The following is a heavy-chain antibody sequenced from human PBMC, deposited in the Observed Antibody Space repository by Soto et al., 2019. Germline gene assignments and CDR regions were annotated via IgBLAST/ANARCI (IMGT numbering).Heavy chain of an antibody. J-gene: IGHJ6*02. CDR2: IYPGDSDT. Sequence: PGESLKISCKGSGYSFTSYWIGWVRQMPGKGLEWMGIIYPGDSDTRYSPSFQGQVTISADKSISTAYLQWSSLKASDTAMYYCARHDTAMADYYYYGMDVWGQGTTVTVSS. D-gene: IGHD5-18*01. V-gene: IGHV5-51*01. CDR1: GYSFTSYW. CDR3: ARHDTAMADYYYYGMDV.